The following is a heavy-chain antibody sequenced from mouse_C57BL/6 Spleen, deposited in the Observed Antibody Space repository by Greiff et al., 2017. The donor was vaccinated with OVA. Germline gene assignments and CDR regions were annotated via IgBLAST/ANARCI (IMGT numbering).Heavy chain of an antibody. D-gene: IGHD4-1*01. CDR3: ARDRELGFDY. CDR2: ISDGGSYT. CDR1: GFTFSSYA. V-gene: IGHV5-4*01. Sequence: EVHLVESGGGLVKPGGSLKLSCAASGFTFSSYAMSWVRQTPEKRLEWVATISDGGSYTYYPDNVKGRFTISRDNAKNNLYLQMSHLKSEDTAMYYCARDRELGFDYWGQGTTLTVSS. J-gene: IGHJ2*01.